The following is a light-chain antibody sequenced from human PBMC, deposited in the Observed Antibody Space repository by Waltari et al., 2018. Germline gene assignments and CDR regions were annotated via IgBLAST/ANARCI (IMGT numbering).Light chain of an antibody. J-gene: IGLJ3*02. Sequence: QSALTQPPSVSGSPGQSVTISCTGTSSDVGSYNRVSWYYQPPGPAPKLMIYEVNNRPSGVPDRFSGSKSGNTASLTISGLQAEDEADYYCSSYSSITTFVFGGGTKLTVL. CDR2: EVN. CDR3: SSYSSITTFV. V-gene: IGLV2-18*02. CDR1: SSDVGSYNR.